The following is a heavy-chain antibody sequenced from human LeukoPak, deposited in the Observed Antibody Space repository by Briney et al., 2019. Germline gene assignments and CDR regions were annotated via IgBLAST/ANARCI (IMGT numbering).Heavy chain of an antibody. J-gene: IGHJ4*02. V-gene: IGHV1-58*01. CDR1: GFTFTNSA. CDR2: IVVGSGNT. Sequence: AASVKVSCRASGFTFTNSAVQWVRQARGQRLEWIGWIVVGSGNTNYAQKFQERVTITRDMSTSTAYMELSSLRSEDTAVYYCAASPDYYDSSGYSYYFDYWGQGTLVTVSS. CDR3: AASPDYYDSSGYSYYFDY. D-gene: IGHD3-22*01.